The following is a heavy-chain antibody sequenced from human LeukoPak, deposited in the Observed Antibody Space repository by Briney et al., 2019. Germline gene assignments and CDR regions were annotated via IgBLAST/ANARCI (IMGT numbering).Heavy chain of an antibody. CDR2: INHSGST. J-gene: IGHJ3*02. CDR3: AGPFGGDGDAFDI. V-gene: IGHV4-34*01. D-gene: IGHD2-21*02. CDR1: GGSFSGYY. Sequence: PSETLSLTCAVYGGSFSGYYWSWIRQPPGKGLEWIGEINHSGSTNYNPSLKSRVTISVDTSKNQFSLKLSSVTAADTAVYYCAGPFGGDGDAFDIWGQGTMVTVSS.